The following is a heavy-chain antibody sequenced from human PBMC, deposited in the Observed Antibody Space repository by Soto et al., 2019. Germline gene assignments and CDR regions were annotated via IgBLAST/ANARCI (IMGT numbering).Heavy chain of an antibody. CDR2: MNPNSGNT. CDR1: GYTFTSYD. J-gene: IGHJ3*02. CDR3: ARFAFAAAGTVDAFDI. D-gene: IGHD6-13*01. V-gene: IGHV1-8*01. Sequence: EASVKVSCKASGYTFTSYDINWVRQATGQGLEWMGWMNPNSGNTGYAQKFQGRVTMTRNTSISTAYMELSSLRSEDTAVYYCARFAFAAAGTVDAFDIWGQGTMVTVSS.